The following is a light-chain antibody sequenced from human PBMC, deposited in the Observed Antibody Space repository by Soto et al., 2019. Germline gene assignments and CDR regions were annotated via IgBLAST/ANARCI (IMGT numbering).Light chain of an antibody. V-gene: IGLV1-40*01. CDR3: QSFDVSLSGGDWV. CDR1: SSNIGAGYD. J-gene: IGLJ3*02. Sequence: QSALTQPPSVSGAPGQRVTISCTGSSSNIGAGYDVHWYQQLPGTVPKLLIYDNNNRPSGVPDRFSGSKSGTSASLAITGLQAEDEADYYCQSFDVSLSGGDWVFGGGTKVTVL. CDR2: DNN.